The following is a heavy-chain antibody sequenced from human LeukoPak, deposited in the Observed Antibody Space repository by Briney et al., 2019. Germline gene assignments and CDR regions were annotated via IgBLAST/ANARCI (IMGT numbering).Heavy chain of an antibody. CDR2: ISSSGNT. Sequence: SETLSLTCIVSGGSTSSGNYYWGWLRRPPGKGLEWIGGISSSGNTYYNPSLKSRITISIDTSKNHFSLKLSSVTAADTAVYYCARLGAGPTYYDFWSGYSSFYFDYWGQGTLVTVSS. V-gene: IGHV4-39*02. CDR3: ARLGAGPTYYDFWSGYSSFYFDY. D-gene: IGHD3-3*01. CDR1: GGSTSSGNYY. J-gene: IGHJ4*02.